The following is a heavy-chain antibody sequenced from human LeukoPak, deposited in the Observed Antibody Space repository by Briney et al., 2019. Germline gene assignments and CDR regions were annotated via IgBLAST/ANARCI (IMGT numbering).Heavy chain of an antibody. CDR1: GYTFTSYG. Sequence: GASVKVSCKASGYTFTSYGISWVRQAPGQGLEWMGWISAYNGNTNYAQKFQGRVTMTEDTSTDTAYMELSSLRSEDTAVYYCATVHLVRGVIITANWFDPWGQGTLVTVSS. J-gene: IGHJ5*02. V-gene: IGHV1-18*01. CDR3: ATVHLVRGVIITANWFDP. CDR2: ISAYNGNT. D-gene: IGHD3-10*01.